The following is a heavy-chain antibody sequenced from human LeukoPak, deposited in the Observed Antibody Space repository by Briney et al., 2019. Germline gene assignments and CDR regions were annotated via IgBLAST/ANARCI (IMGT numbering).Heavy chain of an antibody. Sequence: SETLSLTCTVSGGSISSYYWSWIRQPAGKGLEWIGRIYTSGSTNYNPSLKSRVTMSVDTSKNQFSLKLSSVTAADTAVYYCARDKGRYCSSTSCYGYYYYYMDVWGKGTTVTVSS. J-gene: IGHJ6*03. CDR2: IYTSGST. D-gene: IGHD2-2*01. CDR1: GGSISSYY. CDR3: ARDKGRYCSSTSCYGYYYYYMDV. V-gene: IGHV4-4*07.